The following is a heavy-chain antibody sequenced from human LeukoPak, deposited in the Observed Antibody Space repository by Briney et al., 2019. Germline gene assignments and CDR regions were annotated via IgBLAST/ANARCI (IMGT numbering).Heavy chain of an antibody. D-gene: IGHD3-9*01. CDR2: IYYSGST. CDR1: GGSISSYY. J-gene: IGHJ4*02. CDR3: ARGDWLIRFDY. V-gene: IGHV4-59*08. Sequence: PSETLSLTCTVSGGSISSYYWSWIRQPPGKGLEWIGYIYYSGSTNYNPSLKSRVTISVDTSKNQFSLKLSSVTAADTAVYYCARGDWLIRFDYWGQGTLVTVSS.